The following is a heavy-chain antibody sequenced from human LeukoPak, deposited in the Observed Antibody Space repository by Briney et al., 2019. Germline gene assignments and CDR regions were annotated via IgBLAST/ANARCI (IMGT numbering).Heavy chain of an antibody. CDR3: ASLAAAAAFDI. D-gene: IGHD6-13*01. Sequence: PSETLSLTCTVSGGSISSSSYYWGWIRQPPGKGLEWIGSIYYSGSTYYNPSLKSRVTISVDTSKNQFSLKLSSVTAADTAVYYCASLAAAAAFDIWGQGTMVTVSS. V-gene: IGHV4-39*07. J-gene: IGHJ3*02. CDR2: IYYSGST. CDR1: GGSISSSSYY.